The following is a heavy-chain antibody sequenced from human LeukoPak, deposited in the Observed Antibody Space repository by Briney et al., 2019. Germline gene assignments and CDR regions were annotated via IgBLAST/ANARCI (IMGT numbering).Heavy chain of an antibody. J-gene: IGHJ5*02. V-gene: IGHV4-38-2*02. D-gene: IGHD3-3*01. CDR1: GYSISSDYY. CDR2: IHHSGRT. Sequence: SETLSLTCTVSGYSISSDYYWGWIRQPPGKGLEWIGSIHHSGRTYYNPSLKSRVTISVDTSKNQFSLKLSSVTAADTPVYYCARDHLANLASRLFDPWGQGTLVTVSS. CDR3: ARDHLANLASRLFDP.